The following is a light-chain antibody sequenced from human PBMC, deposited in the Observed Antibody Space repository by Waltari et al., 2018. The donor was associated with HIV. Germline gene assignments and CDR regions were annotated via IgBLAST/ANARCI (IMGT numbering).Light chain of an antibody. CDR1: PSIITY. Sequence: DINMTQSPSSLSASVGARVTITSRASPSIITYLNWYHQSPGKAPTLLIFGASTLHDGVSSRFSGSGSETDFTLSIAGLQREDSGTYFCQQTFSPPRRFGPGT. V-gene: IGKV1-39*01. CDR2: GAS. CDR3: QQTFSPPRR. J-gene: IGKJ2*01.